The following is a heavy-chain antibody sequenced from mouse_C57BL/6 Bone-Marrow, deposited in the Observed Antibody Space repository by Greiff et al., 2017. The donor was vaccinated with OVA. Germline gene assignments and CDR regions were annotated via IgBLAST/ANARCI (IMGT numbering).Heavy chain of an antibody. V-gene: IGHV1-55*01. CDR1: GYTFTSYW. J-gene: IGHJ2*01. CDR3: ARGGITTVVAKGYYFDY. D-gene: IGHD1-1*01. CDR2: IYPGSGST. Sequence: QVQLKESGAELVKPGASVKMSCKASGYTFTSYWITWVKQRPGQGLEWIGDIYPGSGSTNYNEKFKSKATLTVDTSSSTAYMQLSSLTSEDSAVYYCARGGITTVVAKGYYFDYWGQGTTLTVSS.